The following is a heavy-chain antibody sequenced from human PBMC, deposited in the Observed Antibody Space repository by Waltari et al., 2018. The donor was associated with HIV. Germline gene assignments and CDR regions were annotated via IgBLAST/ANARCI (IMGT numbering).Heavy chain of an antibody. CDR1: GFILSSYW. D-gene: IGHD3-10*01. J-gene: IGHJ6*02. V-gene: IGHV3-7*01. Sequence: EVLLVESGGGLVQPGGSLRLSCGTSGFILSSYWMSWVRQAPGQGLEWLANINPDGSETYYVDSVKCRFTISRDNAKNSVYLQMDSLRVEDTALYFCARDTGSQYYYYGMDVWGQGTMVSVS. CDR3: ARDTGSQYYYYGMDV. CDR2: INPDGSET.